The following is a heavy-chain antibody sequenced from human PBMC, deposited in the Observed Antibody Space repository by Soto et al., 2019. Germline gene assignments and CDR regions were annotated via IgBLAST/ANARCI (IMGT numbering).Heavy chain of an antibody. CDR2: MWHDGSAT. CDR1: GFVFTTYG. D-gene: IGHD1-26*01. CDR3: VRDPVALRNRVRVGYFNL. V-gene: IGHV3-33*01. J-gene: IGHJ2*01. Sequence: QVKLEESGGGVVQPGRSLRLSCAASGFVFTTYGMHWVRQAPGKGLEWVGVMWHDGSATYYADALKGRFTISRDNAKNTLFLQMDSLTVEDTAVYYCVRDPVALRNRVRVGYFNLWGRGTQVTVSS.